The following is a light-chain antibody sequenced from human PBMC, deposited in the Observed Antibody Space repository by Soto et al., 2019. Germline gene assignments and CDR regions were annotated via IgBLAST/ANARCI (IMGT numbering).Light chain of an antibody. Sequence: QSALTQPASVSGSPGQSITISCTGSSSDVGGYNYDSWYQQHPGKAPKLMIYEVSNRPSGVSNRFSGSKSGNTASLTISGLQAEDEADYYCSSYTSSSTLVLFGGGTKLTVL. CDR1: SSDVGGYNY. J-gene: IGLJ2*01. V-gene: IGLV2-14*01. CDR3: SSYTSSSTLVL. CDR2: EVS.